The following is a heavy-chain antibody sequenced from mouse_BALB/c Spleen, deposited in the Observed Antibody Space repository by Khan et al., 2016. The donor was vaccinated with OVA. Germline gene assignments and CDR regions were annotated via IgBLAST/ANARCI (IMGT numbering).Heavy chain of an antibody. Sequence: EVELVESGGGLVKHGGSLKLSCAASGFTFSNYAMSWVRQTPEKRLKWVATISSGGSYTYFPDSVQGRFTISRDNAKKTLSLQMSSLRSEDTAIYYCARELFTTVVATPFAYWGQGTLVTVSA. CDR2: ISSGGSYT. CDR3: ARELFTTVVATPFAY. J-gene: IGHJ3*01. D-gene: IGHD1-1*01. CDR1: GFTFSNYA. V-gene: IGHV5-9-3*01.